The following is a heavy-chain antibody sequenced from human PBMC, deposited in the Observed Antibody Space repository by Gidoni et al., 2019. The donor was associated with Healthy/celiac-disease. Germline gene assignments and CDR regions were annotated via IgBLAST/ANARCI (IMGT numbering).Heavy chain of an antibody. J-gene: IGHJ5*02. CDR1: GYTFTSSA. CDR3: ARDPVLLWFGELSNPYNWFDP. D-gene: IGHD3-10*01. V-gene: IGHV1-3*01. Sequence: QVQLVQSGAEVKKPGASVKVSCKASGYTFTSSAMHWVRQAPGQRLEWMGWINAGNGNTKYSQKFQGRVTITRDTSASTAYMELSSLRSEDTDVYYCARDPVLLWFGELSNPYNWFDPWGQGTLVTVSS. CDR2: INAGNGNT.